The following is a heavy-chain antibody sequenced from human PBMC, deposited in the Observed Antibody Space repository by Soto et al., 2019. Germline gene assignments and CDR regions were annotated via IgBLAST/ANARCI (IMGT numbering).Heavy chain of an antibody. CDR3: ARDDYSAGGALFDY. CDR1: GFTFSDFY. Sequence: PGGSLRLSCVASGFTFSDFYMSWLRQAPGKGLEWVSYISGSANTIYYADSVKGRFTISRDNAKNSLYLQMNSLRAEDTAVYYCARDDYSAGGALFDYWGQGTLVTVSS. V-gene: IGHV3-11*01. J-gene: IGHJ4*02. CDR2: ISGSANTI. D-gene: IGHD4-4*01.